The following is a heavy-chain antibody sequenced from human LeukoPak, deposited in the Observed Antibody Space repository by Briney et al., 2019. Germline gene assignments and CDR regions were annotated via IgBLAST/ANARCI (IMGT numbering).Heavy chain of an antibody. Sequence: GASVKVSCKASGYTFTGYYMHWVRQAPGQGLEWMGRINPNSGGTNYAQKFQGRVTMTRDTSISTAYMELSRLRSDDTAVYYCAQLRSTYYYYYMDVWGKGTTVTVSS. CDR2: INPNSGGT. CDR3: AQLRSTYYYYYMDV. J-gene: IGHJ6*03. V-gene: IGHV1-2*06. CDR1: GYTFTGYY. D-gene: IGHD2-2*01.